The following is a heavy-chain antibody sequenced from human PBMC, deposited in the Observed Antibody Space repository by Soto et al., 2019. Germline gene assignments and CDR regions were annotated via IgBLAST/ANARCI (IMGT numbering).Heavy chain of an antibody. J-gene: IGHJ4*02. D-gene: IGHD2-21*01. CDR2: ISWNSGTI. CDR3: AKDNEVAYYSNYFDY. Sequence: GGSLRLSCAASGVTFYDYAMHWVRQAPGKGLEWVSGISWNSGTIGYADSVKGRFTISRDNAKNSLYLQMNSLRAEDTALYYCAKDNEVAYYSNYFDYWGQGTLVTVSS. CDR1: GVTFYDYA. V-gene: IGHV3-9*01.